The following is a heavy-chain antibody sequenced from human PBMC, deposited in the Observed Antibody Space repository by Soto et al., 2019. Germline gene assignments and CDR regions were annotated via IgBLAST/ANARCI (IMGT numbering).Heavy chain of an antibody. J-gene: IGHJ4*02. CDR2: IIPMFGTA. CDR3: ASGIQLWLRRINNGYSG. V-gene: IGHV1-69*12. CDR1: GGTFSTYA. D-gene: IGHD5-18*01. Sequence: QVQLVQSGAEVKKPESSVKVSCKAPGGTFSTYAISWVRQAPGQGLEWMGGIIPMFGTANYEQRFQDRVTITADESTNTVYMELSSLRSEDTAVYFCASGIQLWLRRINNGYSGWGQGTLVTVSS.